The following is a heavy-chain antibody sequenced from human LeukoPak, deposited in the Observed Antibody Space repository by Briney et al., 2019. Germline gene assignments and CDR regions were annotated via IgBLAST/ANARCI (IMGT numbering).Heavy chain of an antibody. Sequence: SETLSLTCAVSGGSFSDYYWAWIRQPPGKGLEWIGYIYRSGSTNYNPSLKSRVNMSIGTSKKHYSLRLSSVTAADTAVYFCARGTITIFGVVTDDVFDIWGQGTMVTVSS. CDR2: IYRSGST. CDR1: GGSFSDYY. CDR3: ARGTITIFGVVTDDVFDI. J-gene: IGHJ3*02. V-gene: IGHV4-59*01. D-gene: IGHD3-3*01.